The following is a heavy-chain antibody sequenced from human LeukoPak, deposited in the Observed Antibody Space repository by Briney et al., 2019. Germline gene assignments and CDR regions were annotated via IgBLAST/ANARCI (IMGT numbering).Heavy chain of an antibody. CDR1: GYTFTGYY. J-gene: IGHJ4*02. Sequence: GASVKVSCKAYGYTFTGYYMHWVRQAPGQGLEWMGRINPNSGGTNYAQKFQGRVTMTRDTSISTAYMELSRLRSDDTAVYYCARDPVDIQTYYYDSSGYSTEDYWGQGTLVTVSS. CDR2: INPNSGGT. CDR3: ARDPVDIQTYYYDSSGYSTEDY. V-gene: IGHV1-2*06. D-gene: IGHD3-22*01.